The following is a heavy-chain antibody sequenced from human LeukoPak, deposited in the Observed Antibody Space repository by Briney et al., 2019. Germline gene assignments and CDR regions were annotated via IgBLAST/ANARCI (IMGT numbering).Heavy chain of an antibody. D-gene: IGHD4-17*01. V-gene: IGHV3-48*03. CDR2: ISSSGSTI. J-gene: IGHJ5*02. CDR1: GFTFSSYE. CDR3: ARAYLHDYGDYQRFDP. Sequence: PGGSLRLSCAASGFTFSSYEMNWVRQAPGKGLEWVSYISSSGSTIYYADSVKGRFTISRDNAKNSLYLQMNSLRAEDTAVYYCARAYLHDYGDYQRFDPWGQGTLVTVSS.